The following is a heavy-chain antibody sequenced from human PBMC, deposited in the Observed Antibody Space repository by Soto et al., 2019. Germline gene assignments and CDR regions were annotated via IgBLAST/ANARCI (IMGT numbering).Heavy chain of an antibody. CDR1: GGSISSGDYY. D-gene: IGHD3-3*01. CDR3: ARVNDFWSGYYETLGFDY. J-gene: IGHJ4*02. Sequence: KPSETLSLTCTVSGGSISSGDYYWSWIRQPPGKGLEWIGYIYYSGSTYYNPSLKSRVTISVDTSKNQFSLKLSSVTAADTAVYYCARVNDFWSGYYETLGFDYWGQGTLVTVSS. V-gene: IGHV4-30-4*01. CDR2: IYYSGST.